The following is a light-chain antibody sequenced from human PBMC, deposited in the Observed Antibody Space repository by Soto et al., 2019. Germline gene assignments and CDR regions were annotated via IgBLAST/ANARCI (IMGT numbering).Light chain of an antibody. V-gene: IGKV3-20*01. CDR3: QQYGSSPSWT. CDR2: GAS. Sequence: EIVMTQTPLSLSVTPGKPASISCKSIQSVSSSYLAGYQHKPGHAPRVLIYGASSRATGIPDRFSGSGSGTDFTLTISRLEPEDFAVYDCQQYGSSPSWTFGQGTKVDI. J-gene: IGKJ1*01. CDR1: QSVSSSY.